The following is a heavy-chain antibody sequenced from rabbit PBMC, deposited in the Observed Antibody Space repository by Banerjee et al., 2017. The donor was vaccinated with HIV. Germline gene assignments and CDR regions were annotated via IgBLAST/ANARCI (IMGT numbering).Heavy chain of an antibody. CDR2: IYGGSSGST. V-gene: IGHV1S45*01. Sequence: QEQLVESGGGLVQPEGSLTLTCKASGFTLSSYWMWWVRQAPGKGLEWIACIYGGSSGSTYYASWAKGRFTISKTSSTTVTLQMTSLTAADTATYFCARGGNLWGPGTLVTVS. CDR3: ARGGNL. CDR1: GFTLSSYW. J-gene: IGHJ4*01.